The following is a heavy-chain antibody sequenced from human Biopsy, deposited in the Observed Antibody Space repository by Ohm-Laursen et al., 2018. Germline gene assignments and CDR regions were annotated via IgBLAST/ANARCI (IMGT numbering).Heavy chain of an antibody. CDR3: ARGSNDFGGLYFHR. D-gene: IGHD4-23*01. Sequence: SETLSLTCTVSGGSFTGHYWSWIRQPPGKGLEWIGHISYTGYTSYNASLKSRVTISVDTSRNHFSLRLSSLTAADTAVYYCARGSNDFGGLYFHRWGQGTLLTASS. CDR2: ISYTGYT. CDR1: GGSFTGHY. J-gene: IGHJ4*02. V-gene: IGHV4-59*11.